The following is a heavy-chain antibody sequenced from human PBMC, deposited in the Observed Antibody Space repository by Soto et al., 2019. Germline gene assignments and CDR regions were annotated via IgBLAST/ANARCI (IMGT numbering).Heavy chain of an antibody. J-gene: IGHJ6*02. Sequence: GGSLRLSCAASEFTFSNYAMSWVRQAPGKGLEGVGRIKSKTDGGTTDYAAPVKGRFTISRDDSKNTLYLQMNSLKTEDTAVYYCTTALGLYYDYVWGSYRMYGMDVWGQGTTVTVSS. D-gene: IGHD3-16*02. CDR2: IKSKTDGGTT. CDR3: TTALGLYYDYVWGSYRMYGMDV. CDR1: EFTFSNYA. V-gene: IGHV3-15*01.